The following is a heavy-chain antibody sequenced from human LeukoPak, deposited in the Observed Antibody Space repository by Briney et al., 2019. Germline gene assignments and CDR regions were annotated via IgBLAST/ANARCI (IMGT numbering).Heavy chain of an antibody. CDR3: ASGNLHDYGDYGSAFDY. CDR1: GFTFSSYS. D-gene: IGHD4-17*01. CDR2: ISSSSSTI. V-gene: IGHV3-48*01. Sequence: GGSLRLSCAASGFTFSSYSMNWVRQAPGKGLEWVSYISSSSSTIYYADSVKGRFTISRDNAKNSLYLQMNSLRAEDTAVYYCASGNLHDYGDYGSAFDYWGQGTLVTVSS. J-gene: IGHJ4*02.